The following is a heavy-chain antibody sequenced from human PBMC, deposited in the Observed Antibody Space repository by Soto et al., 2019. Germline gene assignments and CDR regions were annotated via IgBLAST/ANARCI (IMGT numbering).Heavy chain of an antibody. J-gene: IGHJ5*02. V-gene: IGHV3-7*01. CDR1: GFTFSSYW. CDR3: ARDRSLAS. Sequence: EVQLVESGGGLVQPGGSLRLSCAASGFTFSSYWMAWVRQAPGKRLEWVANIKQDGSDKNYVDSVKGRFTISRDNAKNSLFLQMNGLRAEATAIYSGARDRSLASWGQGTLVIVSS. CDR2: IKQDGSDK.